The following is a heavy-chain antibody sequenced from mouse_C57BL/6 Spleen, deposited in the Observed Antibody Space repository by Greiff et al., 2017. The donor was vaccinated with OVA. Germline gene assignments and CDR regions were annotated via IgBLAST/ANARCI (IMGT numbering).Heavy chain of an antibody. Sequence: VKLQQPGAELVMPGASVKLSCKASGYTFTSYWMHWVKQRPGQGLEWIGEIDPSDSYTNYNQKFKGKSTLTVDKSSSTAYMQLSSLTSEDSAVYYCARTVTRDFDYWGQGTTLTVSS. CDR2: IDPSDSYT. CDR3: ARTVTRDFDY. D-gene: IGHD2-2*01. V-gene: IGHV1-69*01. CDR1: GYTFTSYW. J-gene: IGHJ2*01.